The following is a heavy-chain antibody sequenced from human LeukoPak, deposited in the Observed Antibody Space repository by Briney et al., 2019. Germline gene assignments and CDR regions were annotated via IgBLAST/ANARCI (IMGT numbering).Heavy chain of an antibody. J-gene: IGHJ6*03. CDR1: GGSISSSSYY. D-gene: IGHD6-19*01. V-gene: IGHV4-39*01. Sequence: PSETLSLTCTVSGGSISSSSYYWGWIRQPPGKWLEWIGSIYYSGSTYYNPSLKSRVTISVDTSKNQFSLKLSSVTAADTAVYYCARSAGIAVAGTGYMDVWGKGTTVTVSS. CDR2: IYYSGST. CDR3: ARSAGIAVAGTGYMDV.